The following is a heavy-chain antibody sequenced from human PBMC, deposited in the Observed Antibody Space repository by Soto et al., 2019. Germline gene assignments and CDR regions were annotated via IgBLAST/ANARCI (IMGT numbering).Heavy chain of an antibody. D-gene: IGHD6-19*01. J-gene: IGHJ4*02. V-gene: IGHV3-9*01. CDR3: VKDRGPLSSSGWDY. CDR1: GFTFDDYA. Sequence: GGSLRLSCAASGFTFDDYAMHWVRQAPGKGLEWVSGISWNSGIIGYADSVKGRFTISRDNAKNSLYLQMNSLRAEDTALYYCVKDRGPLSSSGWDYWGQGTLVTVSS. CDR2: ISWNSGII.